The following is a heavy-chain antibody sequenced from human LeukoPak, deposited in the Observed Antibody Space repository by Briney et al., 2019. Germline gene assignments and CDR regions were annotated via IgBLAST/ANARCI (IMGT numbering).Heavy chain of an antibody. V-gene: IGHV3-23*01. CDR3: AKDGYCTNGVCYRYSWDPTPFDY. Sequence: GGSLRLSCTASGFTFSSYAMSWVRQAPGKGLKWVSAISGSGTRTYYADSVKGRFTISRDNSKNTLYLQMNSLRAEDTAVYYCAKDGYCTNGVCYRYSWDPTPFDYWGQGTLVTVSS. CDR2: ISGSGTRT. D-gene: IGHD2-8*01. J-gene: IGHJ4*02. CDR1: GFTFSSYA.